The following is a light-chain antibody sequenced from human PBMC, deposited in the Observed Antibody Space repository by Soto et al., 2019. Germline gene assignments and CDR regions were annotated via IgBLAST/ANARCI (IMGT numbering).Light chain of an antibody. CDR1: QSVGSY. Sequence: EIVLIQSPATLSLSPGERATLSCRASQSVGSYLAWYQHKPGQAPRLLIYGASTRATDVPARFSGSGSGTDFTLTISSLQSEDFAVYYCQQYDNWPPLTFGGGTKVDIK. CDR3: QQYDNWPPLT. J-gene: IGKJ4*01. CDR2: GAS. V-gene: IGKV3-15*01.